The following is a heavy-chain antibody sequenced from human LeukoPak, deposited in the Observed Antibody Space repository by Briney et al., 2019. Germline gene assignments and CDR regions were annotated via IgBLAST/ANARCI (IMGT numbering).Heavy chain of an antibody. J-gene: IGHJ4*02. CDR2: INHSGST. CDR1: GGSFSGYY. D-gene: IGHD4-17*01. Sequence: PSETLSLTCAVYGGSFSGYYWSWIRQPPGKGLEWIGEINHSGSTNYNPSLKSRVTISVDTSKNQFSLKLSSVTAADTAVYYCARARHGGMTTVTTDDYWGQGTLVTVSS. CDR3: ARARHGGMTTVTTDDY. V-gene: IGHV4-34*01.